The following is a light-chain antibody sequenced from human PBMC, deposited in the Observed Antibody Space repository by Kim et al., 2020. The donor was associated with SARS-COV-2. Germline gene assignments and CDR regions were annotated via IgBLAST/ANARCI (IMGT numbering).Light chain of an antibody. CDR1: QSISIS. J-gene: IGKJ5*01. Sequence: ASVGDRVTITCRASQSISISLNWYQHEQGKAPKLLIHSASTLHSGVPSRFSGSGSETDFTLTITSLQPEDFATYYCQQTYITPFTFGQGTRLEIK. CDR3: QQTYITPFT. CDR2: SAS. V-gene: IGKV1-39*01.